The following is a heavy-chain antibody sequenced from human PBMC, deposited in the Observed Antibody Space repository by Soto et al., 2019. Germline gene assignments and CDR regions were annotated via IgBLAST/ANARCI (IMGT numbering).Heavy chain of an antibody. CDR3: ARAPYYYGSGSYPIDY. J-gene: IGHJ4*02. CDR2: VIPLLDVA. V-gene: IGHV1-69*02. D-gene: IGHD3-10*01. Sequence: QVQLVQSGAEVKKPGSSVKVSCTASGGTFSSYTINWVRLAPGQGLEWMGRVIPLLDVANYAQKFQGRVTSTADKSTRTAYMELSSLRSEDTAVYYCARAPYYYGSGSYPIDYWGQGTLVTVSP. CDR1: GGTFSSYT.